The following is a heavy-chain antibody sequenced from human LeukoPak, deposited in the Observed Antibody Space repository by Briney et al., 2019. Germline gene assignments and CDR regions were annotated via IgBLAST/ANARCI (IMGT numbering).Heavy chain of an antibody. V-gene: IGHV1-24*01. D-gene: IGHD3-3*01. CDR3: ATTAWSGYPYYFDY. Sequence: GASVKVSCKVSGYTLTELSMHWVRQAPGKGLEWMGGFDPEDGETIYAQKFQGRVTMTEDTSTDTAYMELSSLRSEDTAVYYCATTAWSGYPYYFDYWGQGTPVTVSS. CDR2: FDPEDGET. J-gene: IGHJ4*02. CDR1: GYTLTELS.